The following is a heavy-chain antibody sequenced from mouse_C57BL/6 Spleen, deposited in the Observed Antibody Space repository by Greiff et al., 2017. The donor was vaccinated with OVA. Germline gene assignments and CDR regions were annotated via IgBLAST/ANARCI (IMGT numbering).Heavy chain of an antibody. CDR1: GYTFTTYP. D-gene: IGHD5-2*01. CDR2: FHPYNDDT. J-gene: IGHJ1*03. V-gene: IGHV1-47*01. CDR3: ARGGNNYEDWYFDV. Sequence: QVQLKQSGAELVKPGASVKMSCKASGYTFTTYPIEWMKQNHGKSLEWIGNFHPYNDDTKYNEKFKGKATLTVDKSSSTVYLELSRLTSDDSACYYGARGGNNYEDWYFDVWGTGTTVTVSS.